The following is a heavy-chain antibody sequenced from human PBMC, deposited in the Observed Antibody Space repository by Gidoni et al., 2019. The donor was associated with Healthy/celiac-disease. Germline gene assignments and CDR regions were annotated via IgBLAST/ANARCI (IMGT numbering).Heavy chain of an antibody. D-gene: IGHD4-17*01. J-gene: IGHJ5*02. CDR1: GGSISSSSYY. CDR3: ATTGGSGDYTAWFDP. V-gene: IGHV4-39*01. Sequence: QLQLQESGPGLVKPSETLSLTCTVSGGSISSSSYYWGWIRQPPGKGLEWIGSIDYSGSTYYNPSLKSRVTISVDTSKNQFSLKLSSVTAADTAVYYCATTGGSGDYTAWFDPWGQGTLVTVSS. CDR2: IDYSGST.